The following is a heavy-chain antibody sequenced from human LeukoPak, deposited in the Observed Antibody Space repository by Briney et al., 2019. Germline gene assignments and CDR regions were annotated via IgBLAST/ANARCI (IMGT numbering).Heavy chain of an antibody. CDR3: SSQISRGGN. D-gene: IGHD3-16*01. J-gene: IGHJ4*02. CDR1: GFSFSTYW. V-gene: IGHV3-74*01. Sequence: GGSLRLSCAASGFSFSTYWMHWVRQVPGKGPEWVSHITPDGSSTNYADSVKGQFTISRDNAKNTLYLQMNSLRAEDTAVYYCSSQISRGGNWGQGTLVTVSS. CDR2: ITPDGSST.